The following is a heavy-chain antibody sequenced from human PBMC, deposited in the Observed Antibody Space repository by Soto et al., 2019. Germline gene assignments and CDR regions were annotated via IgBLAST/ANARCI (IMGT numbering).Heavy chain of an antibody. CDR1: GGTFSSYT. D-gene: IGHD1-26*01. J-gene: IGHJ3*02. V-gene: IGHV1-69*02. CDR2: IIPILGIA. Sequence: QVQLVQSGAEVKKPGSSVKVSCKASGGTFSSYTISWVRQAPGQGLEWMGRIIPILGIANYAQKFQGRVTITADKSTSTAYMELSSLRSEDTAVYYCARNLRRWVFGANDAFDIWGQGTMVTVSS. CDR3: ARNLRRWVFGANDAFDI.